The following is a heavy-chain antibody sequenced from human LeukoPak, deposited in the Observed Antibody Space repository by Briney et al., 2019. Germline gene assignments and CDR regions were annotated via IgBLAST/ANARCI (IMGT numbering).Heavy chain of an antibody. V-gene: IGHV4-34*01. CDR1: GGSFSGCY. J-gene: IGHJ6*02. CDR2: INHSGST. Sequence: SETLSLTCAVYGGSFSGCYWSWIRQPPGKGLEWIGEINHSGSTNYNPSLKSRVTISVDTSKNQFSLKLSSVTAADTAVYYCAREPPGSGWYVGYGMDVWGQGTTVTVSS. CDR3: AREPPGSGWYVGYGMDV. D-gene: IGHD6-19*01.